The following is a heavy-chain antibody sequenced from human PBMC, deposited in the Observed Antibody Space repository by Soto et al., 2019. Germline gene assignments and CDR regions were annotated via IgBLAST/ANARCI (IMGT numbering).Heavy chain of an antibody. D-gene: IGHD3-9*01. Sequence: SDTLSLTCTVSGVSLSSYDLIWIRQTPGKGLEWIGYIYYSGSTNYNPSLKSRVTISVDTSKNQFSLKLSSVTAADTAVYYCARLYYDILTDTYYYYMDVWGKGTTVTVSS. CDR2: IYYSGST. CDR3: ARLYYDILTDTYYYYMDV. J-gene: IGHJ6*03. CDR1: GVSLSSYD. V-gene: IGHV4-59*01.